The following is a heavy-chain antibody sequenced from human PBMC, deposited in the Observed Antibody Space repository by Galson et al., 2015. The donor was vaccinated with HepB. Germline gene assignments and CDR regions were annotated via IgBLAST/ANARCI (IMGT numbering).Heavy chain of an antibody. V-gene: IGHV5-10-1*01. D-gene: IGHD3-22*01. CDR2: IDPSDSYT. CDR3: ASTTYYYDSSGYNHLDY. Sequence: QSGAEVKKPGESLRISCKGSGYSFTSYWISWVRQMPGKGLEWMGRIDPSDSYTNYSPSFQGHVTISADKSISTAYLQWSSLKASDTAMYYCASTTYYYDSSGYNHLDYWGQGTLVTVSS. CDR1: GYSFTSYW. J-gene: IGHJ4*02.